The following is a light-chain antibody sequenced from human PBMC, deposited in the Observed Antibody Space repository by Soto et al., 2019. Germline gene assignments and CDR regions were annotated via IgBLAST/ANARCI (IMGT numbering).Light chain of an antibody. Sequence: ESVLTQSLGTLSLSPGERATLCCRGSPSVSSNFVAWYQQKPGQAPRLLMYGASSRAAGVPDRCSGSGSGTEFTLTICRVEPEDFTEYECHRYQAVGQGTKVDIK. V-gene: IGKV3-20*01. J-gene: IGKJ1*01. CDR2: GAS. CDR3: HRYQA. CDR1: PSVSSNF.